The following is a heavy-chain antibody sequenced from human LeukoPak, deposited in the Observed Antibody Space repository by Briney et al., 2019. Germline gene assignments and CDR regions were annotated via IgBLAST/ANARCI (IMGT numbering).Heavy chain of an antibody. J-gene: IGHJ4*02. CDR3: ANGHDTRTATLDY. CDR2: IGGSDGGT. Sequence: PGGSLRLSCAASAFTFSTYAMNWVRQAPGKGLEWVSAIGGSDGGTYYADSVKGRFTISRDNSRNTLYLQMNSLTAEDTAIYYCANGHDTRTATLDYWGQGTLVTVSS. V-gene: IGHV3-23*01. D-gene: IGHD1-1*01. CDR1: AFTFSTYA.